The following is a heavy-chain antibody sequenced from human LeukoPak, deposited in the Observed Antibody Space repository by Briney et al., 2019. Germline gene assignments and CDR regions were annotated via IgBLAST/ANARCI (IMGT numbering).Heavy chain of an antibody. Sequence: GGSLRLSCAASGFTFSSYSMNWVRQAPGKGLEWVSSISSSSSYIYYADSVKGRFTISRDNAKNSLYLQMNSLRAEDTAVYYCARTEIHTGMYCSGGSCYSIDAFDIWGQGTMVTVSS. CDR3: ARTEIHTGMYCSGGSCYSIDAFDI. J-gene: IGHJ3*02. V-gene: IGHV3-21*01. D-gene: IGHD2-15*01. CDR2: ISSSSSYI. CDR1: GFTFSSYS.